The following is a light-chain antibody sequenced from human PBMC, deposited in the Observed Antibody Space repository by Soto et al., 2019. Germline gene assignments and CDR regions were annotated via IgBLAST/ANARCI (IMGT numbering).Light chain of an antibody. CDR1: SSDVGGYNY. J-gene: IGLJ1*01. V-gene: IGLV2-14*03. Sequence: QSALTQPASVSGSPGQSITISCTGTSSDVGGYNYVSWYQHHPGKAPKLMIYDVSNRPSGVSNRFSGSKSGNTASPTISGLQPEDEADYYCSSYTTSNNRQRVFGTGTKVTVL. CDR2: DVS. CDR3: SSYTTSNNRQRV.